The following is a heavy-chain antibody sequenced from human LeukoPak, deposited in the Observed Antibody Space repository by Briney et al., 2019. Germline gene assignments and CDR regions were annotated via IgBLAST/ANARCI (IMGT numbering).Heavy chain of an antibody. CDR1: GFTFSSYG. D-gene: IGHD1-26*01. Sequence: GGSLRLSCAASGFTFSSYGMHWVRQAPGKGLEWVSAISGSGGSTYYADSVKGRFTISRDNSKNTLYLQMNSLRAEDTAVYYCAKVPVSGSYLYYFDYWGQGTLVTVSS. CDR3: AKVPVSGSYLYYFDY. J-gene: IGHJ4*02. V-gene: IGHV3-23*01. CDR2: ISGSGGST.